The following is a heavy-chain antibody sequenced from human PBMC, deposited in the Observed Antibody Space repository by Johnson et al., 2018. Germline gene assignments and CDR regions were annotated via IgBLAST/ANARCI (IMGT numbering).Heavy chain of an antibody. D-gene: IGHD3-22*01. J-gene: IGHJ3*02. CDR1: GFTFSSYS. CDR2: ISSSSSYI. CDR3: ARDTEYYVSSGYYYFHDAFDI. V-gene: IGHV3-21*01. Sequence: VQLVESGGGLVKPGGSLRLSCAASGFTFSSYSMNWVRQAPGKGLEWVSSISSSSSYIYYADSVKGRFTISRDNAKNSLYLQMNSLGAEDTAVYYCARDTEYYVSSGYYYFHDAFDIWGQGTMVTVSS.